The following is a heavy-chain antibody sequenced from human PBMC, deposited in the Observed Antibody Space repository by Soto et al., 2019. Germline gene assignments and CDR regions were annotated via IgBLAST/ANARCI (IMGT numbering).Heavy chain of an antibody. CDR1: GGTFSSYA. Sequence: QVQLVQSGAEVKKPGSSVKVSCKASGGTFSSYAISWVRQAPGQGLEWMGGISPIYGTANYAQKFQGRVTITADESTSTAYMELGRLRSEDTAVYYCARESYYDSSGYYWGWFDSWGQGTLVTVSS. CDR3: ARESYYDSSGYYWGWFDS. V-gene: IGHV1-69*01. D-gene: IGHD3-22*01. J-gene: IGHJ5*01. CDR2: ISPIYGTA.